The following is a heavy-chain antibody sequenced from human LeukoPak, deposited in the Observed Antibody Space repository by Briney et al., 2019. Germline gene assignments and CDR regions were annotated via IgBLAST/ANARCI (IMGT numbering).Heavy chain of an antibody. Sequence: SETLSLTCTVSGGSISSYYWSWIRQPPGRGLEWIGYIFYNGSTNYNPSLKSRVTVSVDTAKNHVSLSLSSVTAADTAVYYCARQSVDFWTDYAKNWFDPWGQGTLVTVSS. V-gene: IGHV4-59*01. D-gene: IGHD3/OR15-3a*01. J-gene: IGHJ5*02. CDR2: IFYNGST. CDR3: ARQSVDFWTDYAKNWFDP. CDR1: GGSISSYY.